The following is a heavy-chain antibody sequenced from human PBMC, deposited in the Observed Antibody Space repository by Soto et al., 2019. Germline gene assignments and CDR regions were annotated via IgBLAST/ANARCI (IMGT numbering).Heavy chain of an antibody. CDR2: IDPSDSYT. Sequence: EVQLVQSGAEVKKPGESLRISCKGSGYSFTSYWISWVRQMPGKGLEWMGRIDPSDSYTNYSPTFQGHVTISADKSITTAYLQWSSLKASDTAMYYCARHVMAARGWVDDPLWGQGTLVTVSS. CDR1: GYSFTSYW. V-gene: IGHV5-10-1*01. D-gene: IGHD1-26*01. CDR3: ARHVMAARGWVDDPL. J-gene: IGHJ4*02.